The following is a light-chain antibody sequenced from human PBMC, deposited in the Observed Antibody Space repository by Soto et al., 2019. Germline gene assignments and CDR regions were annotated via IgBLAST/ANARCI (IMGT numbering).Light chain of an antibody. CDR2: GAS. CDR3: QQYANWPLT. J-gene: IGKJ4*01. V-gene: IGKV3-15*01. CDR1: QSINNN. Sequence: EVVMTQTQATLSVSPGERATLSCRASQSINNNLAWYQRTPGQAPRLLIYGASTRATGIPDRFSGSGSGTEFTLTISSLQSEDFAAYFCQQYANWPLTFGGGTKVDIK.